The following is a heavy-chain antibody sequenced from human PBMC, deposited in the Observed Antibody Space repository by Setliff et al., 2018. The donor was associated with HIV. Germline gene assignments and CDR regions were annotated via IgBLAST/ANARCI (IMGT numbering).Heavy chain of an antibody. CDR1: GFTFSSYS. Sequence: GGSLRLSCAASGFTFSSYSMNWVRQAPGKGLEWVSSISSSSSYIYYADSVKGRFTISRGNAKNSLYLQMNSLRAEDTAVYYCARDPSQDYGGSDWGQGTLVTVSS. D-gene: IGHD4-17*01. CDR2: ISSSSSYI. V-gene: IGHV3-21*01. CDR3: ARDPSQDYGGSD. J-gene: IGHJ4*02.